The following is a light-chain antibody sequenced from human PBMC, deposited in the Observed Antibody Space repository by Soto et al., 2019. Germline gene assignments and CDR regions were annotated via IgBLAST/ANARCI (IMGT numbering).Light chain of an antibody. Sequence: QSVLTQPPSVSGAPGQRVTISCTGSSSNIGAVYDVHWYQQVPGRAPKLLIYHDSHRPSGVPDRFSGSRFGTSASLAITGLLAEDEADYFCQSYDSSLRTYVFGPGTKLTVL. CDR3: QSYDSSLRTYV. CDR1: SSNIGAVYD. V-gene: IGLV1-40*01. J-gene: IGLJ1*01. CDR2: HDS.